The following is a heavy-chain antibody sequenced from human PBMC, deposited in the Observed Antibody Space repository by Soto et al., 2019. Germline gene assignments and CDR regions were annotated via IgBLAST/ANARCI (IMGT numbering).Heavy chain of an antibody. CDR1: GGTFSSYA. J-gene: IGHJ6*02. Sequence: QVQLVQSGAEVKKPGSSVKVSCKASGGTFSSYAISWVRQAPGQGLEWMGGIIPISGTANYAQKFQGRVTINADESTSTASMELSSLRSEDTAVYYCARSQGSSTSLEIYYYYYYGMDVWGPGPTVTVSS. V-gene: IGHV1-69*01. CDR3: ARSQGSSTSLEIYYYYYYGMDV. D-gene: IGHD2-2*01. CDR2: IIPISGTA.